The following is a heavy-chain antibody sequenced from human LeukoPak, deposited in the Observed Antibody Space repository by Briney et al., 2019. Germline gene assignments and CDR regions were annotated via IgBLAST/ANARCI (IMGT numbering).Heavy chain of an antibody. V-gene: IGHV1-2*04. CDR3: ARAWAYSGSLPLGY. Sequence: ASVKVSCKASGYTFTGYYMHWVRQAPGQGLEWMGWINPNSGGTNYAQKFQGWVTMTRDTSISTAYMELSRLRSDDTAVYYCARAWAYSGSLPLGYWSQGTLVTVSS. CDR1: GYTFTGYY. D-gene: IGHD1-26*01. J-gene: IGHJ4*02. CDR2: INPNSGGT.